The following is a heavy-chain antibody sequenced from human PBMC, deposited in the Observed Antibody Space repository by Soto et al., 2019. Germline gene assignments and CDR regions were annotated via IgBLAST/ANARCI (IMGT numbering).Heavy chain of an antibody. Sequence: SETLSLTCTVSGGSISSYYWSWIRQPPGKGLEWIGYIYYSGSTNYNPSLKSRVTISVDTSKNQFSLKLSSVTAADTAVYYCARGQNRNYYGSGSYSPYDYWGQGTLVTVSS. CDR2: IYYSGST. D-gene: IGHD3-10*01. CDR1: GGSISSYY. CDR3: ARGQNRNYYGSGSYSPYDY. V-gene: IGHV4-59*01. J-gene: IGHJ4*02.